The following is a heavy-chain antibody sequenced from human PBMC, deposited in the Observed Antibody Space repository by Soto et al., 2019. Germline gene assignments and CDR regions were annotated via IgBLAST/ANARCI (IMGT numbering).Heavy chain of an antibody. V-gene: IGHV1-18*01. CDR3: AREVYSLTIFGVATNYYYGMDV. J-gene: IGHJ6*02. D-gene: IGHD3-3*01. Sequence: ASVKVSCKASGYTFTSYGISWVRQAPGQGLEWMGWISAYNGNTNYAQKLQGRVTMTTDTSTSTAYMELRSLRSDDTAVYYCAREVYSLTIFGVATNYYYGMDVWGQGTTVTVS. CDR2: ISAYNGNT. CDR1: GYTFTSYG.